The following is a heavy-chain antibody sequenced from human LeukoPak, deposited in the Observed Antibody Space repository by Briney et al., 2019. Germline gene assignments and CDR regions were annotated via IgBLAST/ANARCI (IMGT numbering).Heavy chain of an antibody. CDR3: ARDQVDYDIPDHFDY. CDR2: ISQSGNA. Sequence: PSQTLSLTCKVSGDSLSSSTCKWSWIRQPPGKGLEWIGYISQSGNAYFTPSLKSRATISVDRSKNHFSLTLISVTAADTAVYYCARDQVDYDIPDHFDYWGKGTLVTVSS. CDR1: GDSLSSSTCK. V-gene: IGHV4-30-2*01. D-gene: IGHD3-22*01. J-gene: IGHJ4*02.